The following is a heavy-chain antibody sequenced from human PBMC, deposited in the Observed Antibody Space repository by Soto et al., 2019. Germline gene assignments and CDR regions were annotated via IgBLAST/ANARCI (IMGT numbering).Heavy chain of an antibody. D-gene: IGHD3-22*01. CDR3: ANYYYDSSGPRPLDY. J-gene: IGHJ4*02. CDR2: ISGSGGST. V-gene: IGHV3-23*01. CDR1: GFTFSSYA. Sequence: GGSLRLSCVASGFTFSSYAMSWVRQAPGKGLEWVSAISGSGGSTDYADSVKGRFTISRDNSKNTVYMQMNSLRAEDTAIYYCANYYYDSSGPRPLDYWGQGTQVTVSS.